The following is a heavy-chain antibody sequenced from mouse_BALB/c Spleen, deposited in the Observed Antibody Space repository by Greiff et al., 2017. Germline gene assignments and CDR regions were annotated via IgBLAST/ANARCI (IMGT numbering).Heavy chain of an antibody. Sequence: LQESGAELARPGASVKMSCKASGYTFTSYTMHWVKQRPGQGLEWIGYINPSSGYTNYNQKFKDKATLTADKSSSTAYMQLSSLTSEDSAVYYCARYRYDLHWYVDVWGAGTTVTVSA. CDR3: ARYRYDLHWYVDV. J-gene: IGHJ1*01. CDR2: INPSSGYT. D-gene: IGHD2-14*01. V-gene: IGHV1-4*01. CDR1: GYTFTSYT.